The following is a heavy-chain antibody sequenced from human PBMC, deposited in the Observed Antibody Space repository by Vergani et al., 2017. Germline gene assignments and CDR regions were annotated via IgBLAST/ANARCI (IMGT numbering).Heavy chain of an antibody. D-gene: IGHD1-14*01. CDR1: GFTLNQYG. V-gene: IGHV3-33*01. Sequence: QVQLVESGGGVVQPGRSLRLSCAASGFTLNQYGMHCVRQAPRKGLEWVAVTWYDGNNKQYADSVKGRFTISRDNSKSTMYLQMNSLRDEDTDVYYCARDLRLLYNRFDPWGQGTLVTVSS. CDR3: ARDLRLLYNRFDP. CDR2: TWYDGNNK. J-gene: IGHJ5*02.